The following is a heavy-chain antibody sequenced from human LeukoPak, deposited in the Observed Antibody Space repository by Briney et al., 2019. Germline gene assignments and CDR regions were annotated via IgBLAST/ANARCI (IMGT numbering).Heavy chain of an antibody. V-gene: IGHV3-7*01. CDR2: IKQDGSEK. CDR1: GFTFSSYW. D-gene: IGHD6-19*01. Sequence: GGSLRLSCAASGFTFSSYWMSWVRQAPGKGLEGVANIKQDGSEKSYVDSVKGRFTISRDNAKNSLYLQMNSLRAEDTAVYYCARDYSSGWYVNYWGQGTLVTVSS. J-gene: IGHJ4*02. CDR3: ARDYSSGWYVNY.